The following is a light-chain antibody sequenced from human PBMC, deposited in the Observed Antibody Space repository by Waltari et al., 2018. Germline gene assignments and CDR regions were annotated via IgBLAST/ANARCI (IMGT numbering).Light chain of an antibody. V-gene: IGKV4-1*01. CDR1: QGVLYSSNNKNY. Sequence: QGVLYSSNNKNYLAWYQQKPGQPPKLLIRWASTRESGVPDRFSGSGSGTDFTLTISSLQAEDVAVYYCQQYYRSRTFGQGTRVEIK. CDR3: QQYYRSRT. J-gene: IGKJ1*01. CDR2: WAS.